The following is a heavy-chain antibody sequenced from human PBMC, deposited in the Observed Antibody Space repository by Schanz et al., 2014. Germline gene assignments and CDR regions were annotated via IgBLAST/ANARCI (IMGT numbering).Heavy chain of an antibody. CDR2: ISGSGGST. V-gene: IGHV3-23*04. Sequence: EQLVESGGGLVKPGGSLRLSCAASGFTFSSYAMSWVRQAPGKGLEWVSGISGSGGSTYYAGSVKGRFSISRDYSKNTLYLQMSSLRAEDTAIYYCAKLSSSGRLAGYFDYWGQGALVTVSS. D-gene: IGHD6-19*01. CDR3: AKLSSSGRLAGYFDY. CDR1: GFTFSSYA. J-gene: IGHJ4*02.